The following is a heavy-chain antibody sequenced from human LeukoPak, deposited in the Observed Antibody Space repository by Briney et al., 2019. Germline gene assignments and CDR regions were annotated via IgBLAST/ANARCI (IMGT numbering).Heavy chain of an antibody. Sequence: KPSETLSLTCTVSGGSISSYYWSWIRQPAGKGLEWIGRIYTSGSTNYNPSLKSRVTISVDTSKNQFSLKLSSVTAADTAVYYCARELGSGTYGEYYFDYWGQGTLVTVSS. CDR3: ARELGSGTYGEYYFDY. CDR1: GGSISSYY. V-gene: IGHV4-4*07. D-gene: IGHD1-26*01. J-gene: IGHJ4*02. CDR2: IYTSGST.